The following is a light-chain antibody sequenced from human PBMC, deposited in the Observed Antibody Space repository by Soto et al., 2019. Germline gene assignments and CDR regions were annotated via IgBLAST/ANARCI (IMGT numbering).Light chain of an antibody. CDR1: RTVLSTSNNKNF. J-gene: IGKJ5*01. CDR2: WSS. V-gene: IGKV4-1*01. Sequence: IVMTQSPDSLAVSLGERVAINCRSSRTVLSTSNNKNFLAWYQHKSGQPPKLLIYWSSIRASGVPDRFSGSGSGTDFTLTINNLQAEDVALYFCHQHYSAPIFGQGTRLEIK. CDR3: HQHYSAPI.